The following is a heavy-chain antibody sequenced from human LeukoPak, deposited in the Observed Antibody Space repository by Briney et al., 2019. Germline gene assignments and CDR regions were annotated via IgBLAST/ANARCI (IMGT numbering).Heavy chain of an antibody. CDR3: TRFRYDSSGYYYYFDY. CDR1: GFTFSNAW. J-gene: IGHJ4*02. D-gene: IGHD3-22*01. CDR2: IKSKTDGGTT. V-gene: IGHV3-15*01. Sequence: GGSLRLSCATSGFTFSNAWMSWVRQAPGKGLEWVGRIKSKTDGGTTDYTAPVKGRFTISRDDSKNTAYLQMNSLKTEDTAVYYCTRFRYDSSGYYYYFDYWGQGTLVTVSS.